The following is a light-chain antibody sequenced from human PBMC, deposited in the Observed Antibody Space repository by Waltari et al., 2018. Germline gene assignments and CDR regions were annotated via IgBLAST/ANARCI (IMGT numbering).Light chain of an antibody. Sequence: QSALTQPASVSGSPGQSITISCTGTSSDIGGYNYVSWYQQVPGKAPKLMIYDVSNRPSGVSGRFSGSKSGNPASLTISGLQAEDEADYFCSSYIDSSTLELFGGGTSLTVL. J-gene: IGLJ2*01. V-gene: IGLV2-14*03. CDR3: SSYIDSSTLEL. CDR1: SSDIGGYNY. CDR2: DVS.